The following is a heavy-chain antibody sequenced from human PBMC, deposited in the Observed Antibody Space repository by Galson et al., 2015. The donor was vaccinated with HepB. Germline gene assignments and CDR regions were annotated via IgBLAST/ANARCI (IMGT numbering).Heavy chain of an antibody. D-gene: IGHD1-14*01. CDR2: INTNTGNP. Sequence: SVKVSCKASGYTFTSYAMNWVRQAPGQGLEWMGWINTNTGNPTYAQGFTGRFVFSLDTSVSTAYLQISSLKAEDTAVYYYATGASVGSYSYYYYGMDVWGQGTTVTVSS. V-gene: IGHV7-4-1*02. J-gene: IGHJ6*02. CDR1: GYTFTSYA. CDR3: ATGASVGSYSYYYYGMDV.